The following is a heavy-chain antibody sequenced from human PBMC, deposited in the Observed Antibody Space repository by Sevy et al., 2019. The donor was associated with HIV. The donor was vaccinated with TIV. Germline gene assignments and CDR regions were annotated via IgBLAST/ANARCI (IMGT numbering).Heavy chain of an antibody. V-gene: IGHV1-69*13. D-gene: IGHD5-18*01. Sequence: ASVKVSCKASGGTFSRYAISWVRQAPGQGLEWMGRIIPIFGTANYAQKFQGRVTITADESTSTAYMELSSLRSEDTAVYYCASFETGGYSYGLSDYWGQGTLVTVSS. J-gene: IGHJ4*02. CDR2: IIPIFGTA. CDR3: ASFETGGYSYGLSDY. CDR1: GGTFSRYA.